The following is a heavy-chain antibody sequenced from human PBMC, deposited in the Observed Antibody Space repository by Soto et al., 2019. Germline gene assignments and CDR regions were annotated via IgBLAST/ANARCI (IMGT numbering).Heavy chain of an antibody. CDR1: GFTFYSYA. CDR3: VKDRMAYNSVWDPFDI. Sequence: EVQLLESGGGLVQPGGSLRLSGAASGFTFYSYAMSWVRQAPGKGLEWVSTIGSVGGDTYYADSVKGRFTISRDDSKNTLLLQMNSLRAEDTAVYYCVKDRMAYNSVWDPFDIWGQGTMVTVSS. D-gene: IGHD1-20*01. CDR2: IGSVGGDT. J-gene: IGHJ3*02. V-gene: IGHV3-23*01.